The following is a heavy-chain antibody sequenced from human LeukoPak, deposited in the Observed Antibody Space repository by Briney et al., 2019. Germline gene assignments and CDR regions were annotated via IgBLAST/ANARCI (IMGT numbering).Heavy chain of an antibody. CDR1: GGSISSYY. CDR3: ARDRSYFTFDY. J-gene: IGHJ4*02. D-gene: IGHD3-10*01. Sequence: SETLSLTCTVSGGSISSYYWSWIRQPAGKGLEWIGRIYTSGNTNYNPSLKSRVTMSTDTSKSQFSLKLSSVTAADTAVYYCARDRSYFTFDYWGQGTLVTVSS. CDR2: IYTSGNT. V-gene: IGHV4-4*07.